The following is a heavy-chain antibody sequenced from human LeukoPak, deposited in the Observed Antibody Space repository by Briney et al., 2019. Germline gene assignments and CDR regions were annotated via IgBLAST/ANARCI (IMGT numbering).Heavy chain of an antibody. CDR2: FYPEDGET. V-gene: IGHV1-24*01. Sequence: AASVKVSCKVSGYTLTELSMHWVRQAPGKGLEWMGGFYPEDGETIYAQKFQGRVTMTDDTSTDTAYMELSSLRSEDTAVYYCATEYYYDSSGPTPLDYWGQGTLVTVSS. J-gene: IGHJ4*02. D-gene: IGHD3-22*01. CDR1: GYTLTELS. CDR3: ATEYYYDSSGPTPLDY.